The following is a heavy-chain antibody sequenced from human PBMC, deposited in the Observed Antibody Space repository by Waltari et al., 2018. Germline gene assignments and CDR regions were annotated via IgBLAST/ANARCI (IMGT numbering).Heavy chain of an antibody. CDR3: ARDYYGDYNYYYGMDV. J-gene: IGHJ6*02. Sequence: QVQLVQSGAEVKKPGASVKVSCKASGYTFTSYAMHWVRQAPGQRLEWMGWINAGNGNTKYSQKFQGRVTITRDTSASTAYMELSSLRSEDTAVYYCARDYYGDYNYYYGMDVWGQGTTVTVSS. D-gene: IGHD4-17*01. CDR2: INAGNGNT. CDR1: GYTFTSYA. V-gene: IGHV1-3*01.